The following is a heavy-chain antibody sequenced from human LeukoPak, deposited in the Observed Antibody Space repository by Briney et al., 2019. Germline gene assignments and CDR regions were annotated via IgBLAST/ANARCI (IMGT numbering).Heavy chain of an antibody. CDR3: AKDRSQLVSWFDP. J-gene: IGHJ5*02. D-gene: IGHD6-13*01. CDR1: GFTFGDYA. V-gene: IGHV3-23*01. Sequence: PGGSLRLSCTASGFTFGDYAMRWVRQAPGKGLEWVSAISGSGGSTYYADSVKGRFTISRDNSKNTLYLQMNSLRAEDTAVYYCAKDRSQLVSWFDPWGQGTLVTVSS. CDR2: ISGSGGST.